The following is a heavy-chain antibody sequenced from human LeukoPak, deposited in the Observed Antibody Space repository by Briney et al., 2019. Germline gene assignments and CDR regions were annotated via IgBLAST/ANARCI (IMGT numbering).Heavy chain of an antibody. CDR1: GFTFRDYY. D-gene: IGHD3-10*01. Sequence: GGSLRLSCAASGFTFRDYYMNWVRQAPGKGLEWVSSISSSSSYIYYADSVKGRFTISRDNAKNSLYLQMNSLRAEDTAVYYCAREYGSGSDFDYWGQGTLVTVSS. CDR3: AREYGSGSDFDY. J-gene: IGHJ4*02. CDR2: ISSSSSYI. V-gene: IGHV3-21*01.